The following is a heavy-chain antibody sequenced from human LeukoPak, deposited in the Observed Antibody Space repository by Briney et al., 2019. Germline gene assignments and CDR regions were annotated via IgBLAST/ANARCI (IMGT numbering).Heavy chain of an antibody. CDR1: GFTFSSYG. V-gene: IGHV4-34*01. D-gene: IGHD5-24*01. Sequence: KTGGSLRLSCAASGFTFSSYGMHWVRQPPGKGLEWIGEINHSGSTNYNPSLKSRVTISVDTSKNQFSLKLSSVTAADTAVYYCASGLMATIFYYWGQGTLVTVSS. J-gene: IGHJ4*02. CDR2: INHSGST. CDR3: ASGLMATIFYY.